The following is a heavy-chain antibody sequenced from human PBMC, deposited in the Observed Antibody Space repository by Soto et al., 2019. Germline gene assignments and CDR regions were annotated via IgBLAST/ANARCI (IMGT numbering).Heavy chain of an antibody. D-gene: IGHD2-8*02. CDR2: LSVTGDSD. V-gene: IGHV3-23*01. Sequence: GSLRLSCAACGFSLSNSAVSWVRQAPGKGLEWVSSLSVTGDSDFYSDSVKGRFTISRDISKSTLYLQMSSLRAEDTAVYYCAKIVFVYPASSQYPFWWRGGGKGTPPTSSS. CDR1: GFSLSNSA. J-gene: IGHJ6*04. CDR3: AKIVFVYPASSQYPFWWRG.